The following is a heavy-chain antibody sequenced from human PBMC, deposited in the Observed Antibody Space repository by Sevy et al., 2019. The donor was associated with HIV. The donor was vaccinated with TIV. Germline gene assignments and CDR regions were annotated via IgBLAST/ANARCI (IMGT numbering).Heavy chain of an antibody. J-gene: IGHJ4*02. CDR1: GGSITSLY. D-gene: IGHD1-26*01. CDR3: AGENAWGRGYS. Sequence: SETLSLTCTVSGGSITSLYWNWIRQPPGKGLEWIANIYYNGHINYNPFLKSRVTLSLDTSKNQFSPRLSSVTAADTAMYYCAGENAWGRGYSWGQGTLVTVSS. V-gene: IGHV4-59*08. CDR2: IYYNGHI.